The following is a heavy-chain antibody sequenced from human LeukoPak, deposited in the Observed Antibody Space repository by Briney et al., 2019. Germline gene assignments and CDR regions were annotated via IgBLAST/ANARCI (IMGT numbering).Heavy chain of an antibody. V-gene: IGHV3-30*01. Sequence: GRSLRLSCAASGFTFSTYEMHWVRQAPGKGLEWVAVISKGGRNKDYADSVKGRFTISRDNSKHPLYVQMNSLRAEDTAVDYCARVRGGSSNSCYNAFDIWGQGTMVTVSS. CDR2: ISKGGRNK. CDR3: ARVRGGSSNSCYNAFDI. J-gene: IGHJ3*02. CDR1: GFTFSTYE. D-gene: IGHD2-2*01.